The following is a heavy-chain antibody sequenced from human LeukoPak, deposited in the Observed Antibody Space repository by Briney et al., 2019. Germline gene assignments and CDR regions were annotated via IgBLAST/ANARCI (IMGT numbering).Heavy chain of an antibody. CDR2: INAGNGNT. CDR1: GYTFTSYA. Sequence: ASVNVSCKASGYTFTSYAMHWVRQAPGQRLEWMGRINAGNGNTKYSQKFQGRVTITRGTSASTAYMELSSLRSEDTAVYYCARDRDDFWTNWFDPWGQGTLVTVSS. D-gene: IGHD3-3*01. CDR3: ARDRDDFWTNWFDP. J-gene: IGHJ5*02. V-gene: IGHV1-3*01.